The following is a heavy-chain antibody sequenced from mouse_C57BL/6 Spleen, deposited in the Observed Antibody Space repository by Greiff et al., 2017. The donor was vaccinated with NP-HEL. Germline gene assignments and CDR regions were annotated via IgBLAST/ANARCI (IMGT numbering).Heavy chain of an antibody. CDR1: GYTFTDYY. J-gene: IGHJ3*01. D-gene: IGHD2-1*01. CDR2: INPYNGGT. Sequence: EVQLQQSGPVLVKPGASVKMSCKASGYTFTDYYMNWVKQSHGKSLEWIGVINPYNGGTSYNQKFKGKATLTVDKSSSTAYMELNSLTSEDSAVYCCARFDGNYTWFAYWGQGTLVTVSA. CDR3: ARFDGNYTWFAY. V-gene: IGHV1-19*01.